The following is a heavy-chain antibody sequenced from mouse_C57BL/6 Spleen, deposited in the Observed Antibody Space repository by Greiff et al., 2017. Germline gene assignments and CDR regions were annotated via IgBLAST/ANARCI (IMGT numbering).Heavy chain of an antibody. CDR1: GYTFTDYY. J-gene: IGHJ4*01. Sequence: QVQLKESGAELVRPGASVKLSCKASGYTFTDYYINWVKQRPGQGLEWIARIYPGSGNTYYNEKFKVKATLTAEKSSSTAYMQLSSLTSEDSAVYVCDRAYYSNYHAMDYWGQGTSVTVSS. CDR2: IYPGSGNT. CDR3: DRAYYSNYHAMDY. D-gene: IGHD2-5*01. V-gene: IGHV1-76*01.